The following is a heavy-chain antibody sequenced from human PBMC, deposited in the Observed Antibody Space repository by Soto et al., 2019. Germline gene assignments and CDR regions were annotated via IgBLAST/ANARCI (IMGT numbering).Heavy chain of an antibody. Sequence: SETLSLTCAVSCASGTSDDYYWSWIRQPPGKGLEWIGYIYHSGSTYYNPSLKSRVSISIDTSQNQFSLKLTSLTAADTAVYYCARDPIFYYASSGYGGSYFDYWGQGSQVTVSS. V-gene: IGHV4-30-4*01. J-gene: IGHJ4*02. CDR1: CASGTSDDYY. CDR2: IYHSGST. D-gene: IGHD3-22*01. CDR3: ARDPIFYYASSGYGGSYFDY.